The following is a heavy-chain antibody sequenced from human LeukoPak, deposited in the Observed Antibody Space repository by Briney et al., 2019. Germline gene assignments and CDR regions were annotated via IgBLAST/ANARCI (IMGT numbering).Heavy chain of an antibody. Sequence: PGGSLTLSCEVSGVTLTSSYMSWVRQAPGKGLEWVSVIYCGGDTYYADSVKGRCTVSRDISKNMLYLQMNSLRAEDTAVYYCARGNTGYNSNWGRDFDCWGQGTLVTVSS. D-gene: IGHD4-11*01. V-gene: IGHV3-66*01. CDR3: ARGNTGYNSNWGRDFDC. CDR1: GVTLTSSY. CDR2: IYCGGDT. J-gene: IGHJ4*02.